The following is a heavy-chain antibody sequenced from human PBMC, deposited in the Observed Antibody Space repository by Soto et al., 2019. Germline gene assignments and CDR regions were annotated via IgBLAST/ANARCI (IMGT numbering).Heavy chain of an antibody. Sequence: EVQLLESGGGLVQPGGSLRLSCAASGFTFSSYHMSWVRQAPGKGLEWVSSISGSGGVTYFADSVKGRFTISRDTSKSTVYLHMNSLTDDVTALYCCAKRIRTSGGAFDIWGQWTMVTVCS. CDR3: AKRIRTSGGAFDI. CDR2: ISGSGGVT. D-gene: IGHD2-2*01. V-gene: IGHV3-23*01. J-gene: IGHJ3*02. CDR1: GFTFSSYH.